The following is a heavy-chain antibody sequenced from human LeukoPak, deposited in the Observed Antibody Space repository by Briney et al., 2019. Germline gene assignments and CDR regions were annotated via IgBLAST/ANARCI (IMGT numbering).Heavy chain of an antibody. CDR2: IYYTGST. Sequence: SQTLSLTCTVSGGSISSGDYYWSWIRQPPGKGLEWIGYIYYTGSTNYNPSLKSRVTISVDTSKNQFSLELSSVTAADTAVYYCASSSWYGNWFDPWGQGTLVTVSS. V-gene: IGHV4-30-4*01. CDR3: ASSSWYGNWFDP. CDR1: GGSISSGDYY. D-gene: IGHD6-13*01. J-gene: IGHJ5*02.